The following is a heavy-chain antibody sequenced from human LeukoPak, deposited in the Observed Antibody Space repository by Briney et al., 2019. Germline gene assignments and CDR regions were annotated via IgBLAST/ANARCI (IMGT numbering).Heavy chain of an antibody. D-gene: IGHD1-26*01. CDR3: AKGARWELPLDY. CDR1: GFTFRSYA. V-gene: IGHV3-23*01. Sequence: EGSLSLSCAASGFTFRSYAMSWVRQAPGRGLEWVSAISGSGGRTYYADSVKGGFTISRDNSMDTLYLRIHSLRADDTAVYYCAKGARWELPLDYWGQGTLVTVSS. CDR2: ISGSGGRT. J-gene: IGHJ4*02.